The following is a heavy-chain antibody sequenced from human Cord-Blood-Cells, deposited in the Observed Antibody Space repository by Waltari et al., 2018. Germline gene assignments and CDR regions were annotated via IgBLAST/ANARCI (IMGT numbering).Heavy chain of an antibody. Sequence: ELQLVESAGGLVEPGGSLRLACAACGGTFSDDCGSWVRHAPGKGLEWVANIKQYASGKYDAHSVKRRFSIARDNAKRSLYLKMNRMRADDTAVYYCFCWSDYDDFDSWGQGTMVSVSS. V-gene: IGHV3-7*01. J-gene: IGHJ3*02. CDR1: GGTFSDDC. D-gene: IGHD3-3*01. CDR2: IKQYASGK. CDR3: FCWSDYDDFDS.